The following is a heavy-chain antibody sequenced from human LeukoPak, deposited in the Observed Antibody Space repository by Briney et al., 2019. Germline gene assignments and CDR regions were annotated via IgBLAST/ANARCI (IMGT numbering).Heavy chain of an antibody. D-gene: IGHD3-9*01. V-gene: IGHV4-59*01. CDR1: GGSISSYY. CDR2: IYYSGST. J-gene: IGHJ5*02. Sequence: PSETLSLTCTVSGGSISSYYWSWIRQPPGKGLEWIGYIYYSGSTNYNPSLKSRVTISVDTSKNQFSLKLSSVTAADTAAYYCARSVRGYYDILTGYMSSGWFDPWGQGTLVTVSS. CDR3: ARSVRGYYDILTGYMSSGWFDP.